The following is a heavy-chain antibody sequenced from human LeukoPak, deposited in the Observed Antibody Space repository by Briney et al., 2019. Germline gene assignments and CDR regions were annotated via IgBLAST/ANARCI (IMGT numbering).Heavy chain of an antibody. CDR3: ARGTGIRIGSRLVRGRNWFDP. CDR1: GGSISSGDYY. Sequence: SQTLSLTCTVSGGSISSGDYYWSWIRQPPGKGLEWIGYIYYSGSTYYNPSLKSRVTISVDTSKNQFSLKLSSVTAADTAVYYCARGTGIRIGSRLVRGRNWFDPGAREPWSPSPQ. V-gene: IGHV4-30-4*01. CDR2: IYYSGST. D-gene: IGHD6-19*01. J-gene: IGHJ5*02.